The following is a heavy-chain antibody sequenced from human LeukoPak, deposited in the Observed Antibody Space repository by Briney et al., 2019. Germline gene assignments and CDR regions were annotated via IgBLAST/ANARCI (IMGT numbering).Heavy chain of an antibody. CDR1: GYTFTGYY. J-gene: IGHJ4*02. CDR3: ARGRYSESPFDY. Sequence: ASVKVSCKASGYTFTGYYMHWVRQAPGQGLEWMGWINPNSGGTNYAQKFQGRVTVTRDTSISTAYMELSRLRSDDTAVYYCARGRYSESPFDYWGQGTLVTVSS. V-gene: IGHV1-2*02. D-gene: IGHD1-26*01. CDR2: INPNSGGT.